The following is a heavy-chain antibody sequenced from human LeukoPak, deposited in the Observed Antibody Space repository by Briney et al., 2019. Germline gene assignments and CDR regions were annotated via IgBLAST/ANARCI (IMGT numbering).Heavy chain of an antibody. CDR3: ARGLGILTPFDH. Sequence: SETLSLTCAVYSGSFSGYYWSWIRQPPGKGLEWIGEINHSGSTNYNPSLKSRVTISVDTSKNQFSLKLSSVTAADTAVYYCARGLGILTPFDHWGQGTLVTVSS. J-gene: IGHJ4*02. CDR2: INHSGST. CDR1: SGSFSGYY. D-gene: IGHD3-9*01. V-gene: IGHV4-34*01.